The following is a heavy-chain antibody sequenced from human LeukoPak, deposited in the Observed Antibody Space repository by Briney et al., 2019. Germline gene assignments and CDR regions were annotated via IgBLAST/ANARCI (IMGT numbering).Heavy chain of an antibody. Sequence: ASVKVSCKASGYTFTSYDINWVRQATGQGLEWMGWMNPNSGNTGYAQKFQGRVTITRNTSISTAYMELSSLRSEDTAVYYCARDMTGGIWARATSFDHWGQGTLVTVSS. V-gene: IGHV1-8*03. D-gene: IGHD1-14*01. CDR1: GYTFTSYD. J-gene: IGHJ4*02. CDR3: ARDMTGGIWARATSFDH. CDR2: MNPNSGNT.